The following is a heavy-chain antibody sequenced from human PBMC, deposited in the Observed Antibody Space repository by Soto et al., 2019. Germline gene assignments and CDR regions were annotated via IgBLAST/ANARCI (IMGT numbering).Heavy chain of an antibody. CDR2: IHYSGSV. V-gene: IGHV4-30-4*01. CDR1: GGSISSDHYH. CDR3: VRGDDGGDRDDYGLDV. D-gene: IGHD4-17*01. Sequence: QVQLQESGPGLVRPSQTLSLTCTVSGGSISSDHYHWTWIRQTPGKGLEWIGYIHYSGSVYYNPSLQSRVTKSVDTSKNLFSLKLSSVTAADTAVYFCVRGDDGGDRDDYGLDVWGQGTTVTVSS. J-gene: IGHJ6*02.